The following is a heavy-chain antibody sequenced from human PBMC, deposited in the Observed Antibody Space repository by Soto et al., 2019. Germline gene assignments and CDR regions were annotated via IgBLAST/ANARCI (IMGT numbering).Heavy chain of an antibody. CDR2: IIPIFGTA. J-gene: IGHJ6*02. Sequence: QVQLVQSGAEVKKPGSSVKVSCKASGGSFSSYAISWVRQDPGQGLEWMGGIIPIFGTANYAQKFQGRVTITADESTSTAYMELSSLRSEDTAEYYCARWRGYSQSYYYGMDVWGQGTTVTVSS. CDR3: ARWRGYSQSYYYGMDV. CDR1: GGSFSSYA. D-gene: IGHD5-18*01. V-gene: IGHV1-69*12.